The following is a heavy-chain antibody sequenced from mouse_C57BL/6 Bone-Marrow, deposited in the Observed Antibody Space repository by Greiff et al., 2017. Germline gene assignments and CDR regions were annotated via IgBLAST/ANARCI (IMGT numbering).Heavy chain of an antibody. CDR1: GYTFTSYG. V-gene: IGHV1-58*01. J-gene: IGHJ4*01. CDR3: ARWSGGPYGGSDAMDY. CDR2: IYIGNGYT. D-gene: IGHD1-1*01. Sequence: EVQLQQSGAELVRPGSSVKMSCKTSGYTFTSYGINWVKPRPGQGLEWIGYIYIGNGYTEYNEKFKGKATLTSDTSSSTAYMQLSSLTSEDSAIYFCARWSGGPYGGSDAMDYWGQGTSVTVSS.